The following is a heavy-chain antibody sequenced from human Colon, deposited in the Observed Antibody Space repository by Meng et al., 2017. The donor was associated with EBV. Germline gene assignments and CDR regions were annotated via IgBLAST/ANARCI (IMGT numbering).Heavy chain of an antibody. CDR1: GGPISTSGYY. V-gene: IGHV4-39*01. J-gene: IGHJ5*02. Sequence: QSQLQESGPGLVKPSXXXXXTXXVSGGPISTSGYYWGWIRQPPGKGLEWIGSIGHSGFTYYTPSLKSRVAVSLDTSKSQFSLMLTSVTAADTAVYYCVRSSAWVRTGFDPWGQGTLVTVSS. D-gene: IGHD6-19*01. CDR2: IGHSGFT. CDR3: VRSSAWVRTGFDP.